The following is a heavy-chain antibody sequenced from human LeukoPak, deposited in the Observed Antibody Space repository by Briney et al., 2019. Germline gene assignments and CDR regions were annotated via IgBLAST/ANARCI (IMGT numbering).Heavy chain of an antibody. J-gene: IGHJ4*02. Sequence: SGGSLRLSCAGSGFTFNGYAMSWVRQAPGKGLEWVAVTGGSDDNTHYADSVKGRFSISRDTSENRLFLQMNSLRPDDSALYYCTKDLMTGFSSGWYLAYWGQGTLVTVSS. CDR3: TKDLMTGFSSGWYLAY. D-gene: IGHD6-19*01. CDR2: TGGSDDNT. CDR1: GFTFNGYA. V-gene: IGHV3-23*01.